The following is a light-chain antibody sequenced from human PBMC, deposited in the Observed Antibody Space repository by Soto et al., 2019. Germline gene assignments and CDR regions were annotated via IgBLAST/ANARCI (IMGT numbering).Light chain of an antibody. CDR3: QQYKSFWT. CDR2: DAS. V-gene: IGKV1-5*01. J-gene: IGKJ1*01. Sequence: DIQMTQSPSILSASVGDRFTITCRSSQTITNWLAWYQQKPGKAPRLFIYDASSLESWVPSRLSGSGSGTEFTLTISSLQSEDFATYYCQQYKSFWTFGQGTKVDIK. CDR1: QTITNW.